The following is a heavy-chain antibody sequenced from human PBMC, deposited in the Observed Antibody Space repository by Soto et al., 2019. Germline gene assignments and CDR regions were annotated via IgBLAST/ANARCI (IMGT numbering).Heavy chain of an antibody. CDR2: IIPIFGTA. D-gene: IGHD3-22*01. CDR3: ASHYDSSGYYYRGLDY. CDR1: GGTFSSYA. J-gene: IGHJ4*02. V-gene: IGHV1-69*12. Sequence: QVQLVQSGAEVKKPGSSVKVSCKASGGTFSSYAISWVRQAPGQGLEWMGGIIPIFGTADYAQKVPGRVTITADASTSTGNMALSSRRSADTAVYYCASHYDSSGYYYRGLDYWGQGPLVTVSS.